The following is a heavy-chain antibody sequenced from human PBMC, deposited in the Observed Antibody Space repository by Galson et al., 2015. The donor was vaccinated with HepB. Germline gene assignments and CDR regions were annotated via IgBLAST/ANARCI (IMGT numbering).Heavy chain of an antibody. CDR3: ARDLGSDYDFWSEGFDY. J-gene: IGHJ4*02. Sequence: SLRLSCAASGFTFSSYAMHWVRQAPGKGLEWVAVISYDGSNKYYADSVKGRFTISRDNSKNTLYLQMNSLRAEDTAVCYCARDLGSDYDFWSEGFDYWGQGTLVTVSS. V-gene: IGHV3-30-3*01. CDR2: ISYDGSNK. D-gene: IGHD3-3*01. CDR1: GFTFSSYA.